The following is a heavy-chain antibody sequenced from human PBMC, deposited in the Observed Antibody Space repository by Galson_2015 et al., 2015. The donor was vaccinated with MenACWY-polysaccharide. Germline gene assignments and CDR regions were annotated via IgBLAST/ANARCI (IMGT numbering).Heavy chain of an antibody. Sequence: SLRLSCAAPAFSFSSYAMNWVRQAPGKGLEWVSGISGSGVNTYYAGSVKGRFTISRDNSKDTLFLQMNSLRAEDTAVYFCAKGAFFDFWTGYSRGGYFDYWGQGTLVTVSP. CDR3: AKGAFFDFWTGYSRGGYFDY. V-gene: IGHV3-23*01. CDR1: AFSFSSYA. J-gene: IGHJ4*02. CDR2: ISGSGVNT. D-gene: IGHD3/OR15-3a*01.